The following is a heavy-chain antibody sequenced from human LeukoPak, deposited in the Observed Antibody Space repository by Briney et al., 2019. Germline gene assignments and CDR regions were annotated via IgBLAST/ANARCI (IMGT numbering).Heavy chain of an antibody. Sequence: SVKVSCKASGGTFSSYAISWVRQAPGQGLEWMGRIIPILGIANYAQKFQGRVTITADKSTSTAYMELSSLRSEDTAVYYCARDLRVGAIGAFDYWGQGTLVTVSS. V-gene: IGHV1-69*04. D-gene: IGHD1-26*01. J-gene: IGHJ4*02. CDR2: IIPILGIA. CDR1: GGTFSSYA. CDR3: ARDLRVGAIGAFDY.